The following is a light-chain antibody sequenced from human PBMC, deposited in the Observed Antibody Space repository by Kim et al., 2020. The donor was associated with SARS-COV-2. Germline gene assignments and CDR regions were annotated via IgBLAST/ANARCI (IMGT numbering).Light chain of an antibody. J-gene: IGKJ1*01. CDR1: QSVSSNY. CDR2: EAS. V-gene: IGKV3-20*01. CDR3: QQSGAT. Sequence: LSLCPGERATLSCRASQSVSSNYLAWYQQKPGQAPRLLIYEASSRATGIPDRFSGSGSGTDFTLTISSLEPEDSAVYYCQQSGATFGQGTKVDIK.